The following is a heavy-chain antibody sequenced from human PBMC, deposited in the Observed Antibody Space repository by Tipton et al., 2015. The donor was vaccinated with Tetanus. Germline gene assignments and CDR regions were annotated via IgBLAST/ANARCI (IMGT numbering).Heavy chain of an antibody. CDR1: GDSVSGYY. CDR3: ARVSRRNFYFDY. Sequence: LRLSCTVSGDSVSGYYWSWIRQPPGKGLEWIGYVYYTGSTNHNPSLKSRVTISMDRSKNQISLQLTSVTAADTAVYFCARVSRRNFYFDYWGPGAQVTVSS. D-gene: IGHD2/OR15-2a*01. J-gene: IGHJ4*02. CDR2: VYYTGST. V-gene: IGHV4-59*02.